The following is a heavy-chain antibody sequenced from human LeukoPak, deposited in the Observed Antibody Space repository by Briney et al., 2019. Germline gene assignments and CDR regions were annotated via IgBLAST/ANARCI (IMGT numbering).Heavy chain of an antibody. V-gene: IGHV4-59*01. CDR1: GGSIRSYY. Sequence: SETLSLTCTVSGGSIRSYYWTWIRQPPGKGLEWIGYIYYSGSTNYNPSLKSRVTISIDTSNNLFSLTLSSVTAADTAMYYCATASRGNYYSFDYWGQGTLVTVSS. J-gene: IGHJ4*02. CDR2: IYYSGST. D-gene: IGHD1-26*01. CDR3: ATASRGNYYSFDY.